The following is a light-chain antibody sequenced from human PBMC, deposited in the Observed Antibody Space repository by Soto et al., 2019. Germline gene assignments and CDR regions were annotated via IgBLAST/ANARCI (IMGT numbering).Light chain of an antibody. CDR2: DVS. CDR3: SSYTSSSTLGV. V-gene: IGLV2-14*01. Sequence: QSALTQPASVSGSPGQSITISCTGTSSDVGGYNYVSWYQQHPGKAPKLMIYDVSNRPSGVSNRFSGSKSGNTASLTISGLRAEDEATYYCSSYTSSSTLGVFGTGTKLTVL. CDR1: SSDVGGYNY. J-gene: IGLJ1*01.